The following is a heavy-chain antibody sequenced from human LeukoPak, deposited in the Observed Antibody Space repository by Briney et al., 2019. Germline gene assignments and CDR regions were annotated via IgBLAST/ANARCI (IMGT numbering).Heavy chain of an antibody. V-gene: IGHV3-7*01. Sequence: PGGSLRLSCAASGFTFSNYGMSWVRQAPGKGLEWVANIKQDGTEKYYVDSVKGRFTISRDNAKNSLYLQMSSLRAEDTAVYYWASPWKYSDTWYSDSWGQGALVTASS. CDR1: GFTFSNYG. J-gene: IGHJ4*02. CDR2: IKQDGTEK. D-gene: IGHD6-6*01. CDR3: ASPWKYSDTWYSDS.